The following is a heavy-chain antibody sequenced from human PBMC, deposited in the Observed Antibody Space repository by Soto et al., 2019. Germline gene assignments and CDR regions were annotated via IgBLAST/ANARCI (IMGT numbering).Heavy chain of an antibody. CDR2: INHSGST. J-gene: IGHJ4*02. V-gene: IGHV4-34*01. CDR3: ARFNCGGECRNAYFDY. CDR1: GGSFSGYY. D-gene: IGHD2-21*01. Sequence: SETLSLTCAVYGGSFSGYYWTWIRQPPGTGLEWIGEINHSGSTNYNPSLKSRVTISVDTSKNQFSLKLTSVTAADTAVYYCARFNCGGECRNAYFDYWGQGTLVTVSS.